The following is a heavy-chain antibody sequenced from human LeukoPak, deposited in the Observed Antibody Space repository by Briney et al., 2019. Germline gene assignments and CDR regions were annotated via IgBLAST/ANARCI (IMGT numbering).Heavy chain of an antibody. CDR2: IKPDGSEK. CDR3: ARDQYRSSSIVFDY. CDR1: GFTFSSYW. V-gene: IGHV3-7*01. J-gene: IGHJ4*02. Sequence: PGGSLRLSCAASGFTFSSYWMTWVRQAPGKGLEWVANIKPDGSEKNYVDSVKGRFTISRDNAKNSLYLQMSSLRVEDTAVYYCARDQYRSSSIVFDYWGQGTLVSVSS. D-gene: IGHD3-10*01.